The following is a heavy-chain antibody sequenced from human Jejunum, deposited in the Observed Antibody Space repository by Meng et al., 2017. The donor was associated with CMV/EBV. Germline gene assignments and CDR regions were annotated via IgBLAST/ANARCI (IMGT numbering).Heavy chain of an antibody. CDR1: TRYE. Sequence: TRYEISWVRQAPGKGLEWMGWISPYNGNKKYSQILQGRVTLTTDTFTSTVYMELGSLRSDDTAVYYCARGRTRFLEWLPSDWFDFWGQGTMVTVSS. D-gene: IGHD3-3*01. V-gene: IGHV1-18*01. J-gene: IGHJ3*01. CDR2: ISPYNGNK. CDR3: ARGRTRFLEWLPSDWFDF.